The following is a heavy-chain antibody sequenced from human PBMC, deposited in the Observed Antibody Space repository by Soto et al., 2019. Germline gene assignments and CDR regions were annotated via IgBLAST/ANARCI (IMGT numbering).Heavy chain of an antibody. D-gene: IGHD2-15*01. V-gene: IGHV4-31*03. CDR2: IYYSWST. CDR3: ARDPTSGPRIGSMDV. J-gene: IGHJ6*02. CDR1: GGSISSGGYY. Sequence: QGQLQESGPGLVKPSQTLSRTCTFSGGSISSGGYYWIWIRQHPGKGLACIGYIYYSWSTYYNPSLKSRVTISVEPSKNQFSLKLSSVTAADTAVYYCARDPTSGPRIGSMDVSGQGTTVTVSS.